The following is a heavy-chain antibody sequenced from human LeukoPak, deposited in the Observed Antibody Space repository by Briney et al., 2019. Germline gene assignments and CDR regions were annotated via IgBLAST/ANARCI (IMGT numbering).Heavy chain of an antibody. CDR1: GFTFSSYS. Sequence: GGSLRLSCAASGFTFSSYSMNWVRQAPGKGLEWVSSISSSSSYIYYADSVKGRFTISRDNAKNSLYLQMNSLRAEDTAAYYCARDDIVVVPAASSGFDPWGQGTLVTVSS. V-gene: IGHV3-21*01. J-gene: IGHJ5*02. CDR3: ARDDIVVVPAASSGFDP. D-gene: IGHD2-2*01. CDR2: ISSSSSYI.